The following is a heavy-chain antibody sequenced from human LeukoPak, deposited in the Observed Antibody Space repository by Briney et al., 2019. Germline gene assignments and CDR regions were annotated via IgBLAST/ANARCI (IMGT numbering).Heavy chain of an antibody. CDR2: IYTSGST. J-gene: IGHJ4*02. V-gene: IGHV4-4*07. CDR1: GGSISSYY. CDR3: ASASSGYCSSTTCYATLDY. D-gene: IGHD2-2*01. Sequence: SETLSLTCTVSGGSISSYYWSWIRQPAGKGLEWIGRIYTSGSTNYNPSLKSRVTISVDKSKNQFSLKLYSVTAADTAVYYCASASSGYCSSTTCYATLDYWGKGTLVTVSS.